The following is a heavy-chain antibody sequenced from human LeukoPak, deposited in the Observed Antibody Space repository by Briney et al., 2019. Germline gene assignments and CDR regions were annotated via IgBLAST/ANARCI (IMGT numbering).Heavy chain of an antibody. J-gene: IGHJ5*02. CDR2: ISGSGGST. CDR1: GFTFRSYW. D-gene: IGHD1-26*01. CDR3: AEERTGSWGLNWFGP. Sequence: PGGSLRLSCAASGFTFRSYWMSWVRQAPGKGLEWVSAISGSGGSTYYADSVKGRFTTSRDNSKNTLYLQMNSLRAEDTAVYYCAEERTGSWGLNWFGPWGQGTLVTVSS. V-gene: IGHV3-23*01.